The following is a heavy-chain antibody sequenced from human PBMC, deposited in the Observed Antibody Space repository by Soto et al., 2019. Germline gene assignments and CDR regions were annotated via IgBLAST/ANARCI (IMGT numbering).Heavy chain of an antibody. J-gene: IGHJ6*02. D-gene: IGHD3-3*01. CDR3: TRVSYDFWSVYHIGRLYYLFYGLDV. CDR1: GFRFGNYA. CDR2: IRSKTYGGTT. V-gene: IGHV3-49*03. Sequence: GALRLSCTASGFRFGNYAMSWFRQAPGKGLEWVGLIRSKTYGGTTEYAASVKGRFTISRDDSKTITYLQMNSLKIDDSAMYYCTRVSYDFWSVYHIGRLYYLFYGLDVWGQGTTVTVSS.